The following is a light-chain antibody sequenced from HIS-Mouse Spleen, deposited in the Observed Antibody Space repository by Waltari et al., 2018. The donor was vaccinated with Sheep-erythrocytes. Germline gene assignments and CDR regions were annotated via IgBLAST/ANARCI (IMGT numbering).Light chain of an antibody. J-gene: IGLJ2*01. CDR3: SSYTSSSTQV. CDR1: TSDAGGFNY. V-gene: IGLV2-14*01. CDR2: EVS. Sequence: QSALTPPASVSGSPGQSLTTHSTGTTSDAGGFNYASWYQQHPGKAPKLMIYEVSNRPSGVSNRFSGSKSGNTASLTISGLQAEDEADYYCSSYTSSSTQVFGGGTKLTVL.